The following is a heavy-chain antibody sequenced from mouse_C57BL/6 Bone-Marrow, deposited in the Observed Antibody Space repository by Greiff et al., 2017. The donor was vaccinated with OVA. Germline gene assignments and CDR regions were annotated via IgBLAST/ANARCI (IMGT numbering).Heavy chain of an antibody. CDR1: ATTFTSSD. CDR3: ARECSYYGSSYYFDY. V-gene: IGHV1-85*01. Sequence: VQLQQSGPELVKPGASVNFSCKASATTFTSSDINWVNQRPGQGLEWIGWIYPRDGSTKYNEKFKGKATLTVDTSSSTAYMELHSLTSEDSAVYFCARECSYYGSSYYFDYWGQGTTLTVSS. J-gene: IGHJ2*01. CDR2: IYPRDGST. D-gene: IGHD1-1*01.